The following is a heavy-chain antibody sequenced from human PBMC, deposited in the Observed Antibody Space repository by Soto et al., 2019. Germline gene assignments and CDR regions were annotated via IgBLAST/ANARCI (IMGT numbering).Heavy chain of an antibody. CDR3: ARQPYYDPYYYVMDV. J-gene: IGHJ6*02. D-gene: IGHD3-3*01. CDR1: GGSISSYY. V-gene: IGHV4-59*08. CDR2: IYYSGST. Sequence: PSETLSLTCTVSGGSISSYYWSWIRQPPGKGLEWIGYIYYSGSTNYNPSLKSRVTISVDTSKNQFSLKLSSVTAADTAVYYCARQPYYDPYYYVMDVWGQGTTVTVSS.